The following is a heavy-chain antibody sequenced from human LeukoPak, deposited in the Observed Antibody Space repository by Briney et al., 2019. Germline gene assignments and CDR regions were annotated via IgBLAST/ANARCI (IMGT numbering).Heavy chain of an antibody. J-gene: IGHJ6*04. CDR1: GFTFSSYS. D-gene: IGHD2-2*01. V-gene: IGHV3-21*01. CDR3: ARDPGYCSSTSCSGSGMDV. CDR2: ISSSSSYI. Sequence: GGSLRLSCAASGFTFSSYSMNWVRQALGKGLEWVSSISSSSSYIYYADSVKGRFTISRDNAKNSLYLQMNSLRAEDTAVYYCARDPGYCSSTSCSGSGMDVWGKGTTVTVSS.